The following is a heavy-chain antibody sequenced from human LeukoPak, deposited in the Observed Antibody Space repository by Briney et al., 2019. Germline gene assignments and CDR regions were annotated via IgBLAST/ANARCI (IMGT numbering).Heavy chain of an antibody. CDR2: INQDGSEK. D-gene: IGHD2-21*02. J-gene: IGHJ6*03. V-gene: IGHV3-7*01. Sequence: VGSLRLSCAASGFTFSTYWMSWVRQAPGKGLEWVANINQDGSEKYYVDSVKGRFTISRDNSKNSVSVQMDSLRAEDTAVYYCARTYCGGDCYLLPSYYYYYMDVWGKGTTVTISS. CDR3: ARTYCGGDCYLLPSYYYYYMDV. CDR1: GFTFSTYW.